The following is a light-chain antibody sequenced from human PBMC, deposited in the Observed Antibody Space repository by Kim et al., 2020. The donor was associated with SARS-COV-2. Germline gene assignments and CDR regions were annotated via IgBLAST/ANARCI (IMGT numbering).Light chain of an antibody. CDR1: QSVSSTY. V-gene: IGKV3-20*01. CDR3: QHYGTSPPMYT. Sequence: EIMLTQSPGTLSLSPGERATLSCRTGQSVSSTYLAWYQHKPGQAPRLVISGTSTRATGIPDRFSGSGSGTDFTLTISRLEPEDFAVYYCQHYGTSPPMYTFGQGTKLEI. J-gene: IGKJ2*01. CDR2: GTS.